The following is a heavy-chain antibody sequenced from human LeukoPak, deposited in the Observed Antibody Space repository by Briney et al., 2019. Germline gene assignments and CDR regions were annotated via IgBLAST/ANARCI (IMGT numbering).Heavy chain of an antibody. CDR2: LYSTGNI. V-gene: IGHV4-39*01. D-gene: IGHD3-16*01. Sequence: SETLSLTCTVSGGSMNSGGVFWGWLRLPPGKGLEWIGSLYSTGNINYIYNPSLESRVTISVDTSKNQFSLKLTSVTAADTAVYYCARHRRGSGEFEFDHWGPGTLVTVSS. CDR1: GGSMNSGGVF. J-gene: IGHJ5*02. CDR3: ARHRRGSGEFEFDH.